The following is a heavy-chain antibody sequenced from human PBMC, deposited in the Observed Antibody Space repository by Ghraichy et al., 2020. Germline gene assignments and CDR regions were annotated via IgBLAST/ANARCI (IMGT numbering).Heavy chain of an antibody. V-gene: IGHV4-34*01. Sequence: SETLSLTCAVYGGSFSGYYWSWIRQPPGKGLEWIGEINHSGSTNYNPSLKSRVTISVDTSKNQFSLKLSSVTAADTAVYYCASGEGYGDNARFDPWGQGTLVTVSS. D-gene: IGHD4-17*01. CDR3: ASGEGYGDNARFDP. CDR1: GGSFSGYY. CDR2: INHSGST. J-gene: IGHJ5*02.